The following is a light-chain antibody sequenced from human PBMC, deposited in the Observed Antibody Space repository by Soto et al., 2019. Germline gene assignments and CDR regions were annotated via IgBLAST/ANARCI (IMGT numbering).Light chain of an antibody. Sequence: QSALTQPASVSGSPGQSITISCTGTSSDVGGNKYVSWYQHYPGKAPKLMICDVGNRPSGVSNRFSGSKSGNTASPTISGLQAEDEADSSCSVFTGTTYVFGTGTNVTVL. V-gene: IGLV2-14*03. CDR2: DVG. J-gene: IGLJ1*01. CDR1: SSDVGGNKY. CDR3: SVFTGTTYV.